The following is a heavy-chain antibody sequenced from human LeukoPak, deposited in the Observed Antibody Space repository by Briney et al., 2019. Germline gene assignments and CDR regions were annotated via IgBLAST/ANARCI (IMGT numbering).Heavy chain of an antibody. CDR2: INHSGST. D-gene: IGHD1-7*01. CDR1: GGSFSGYY. CDR3: ARETLDWNLIDY. J-gene: IGHJ4*02. V-gene: IGHV4-34*01. Sequence: PSETLSLTCAVYGGSFSGYYWSWIRQPPGKGLEWIGEINHSGSTNYNPSLKSRVTISVDTSKNQFSLKLSSVTAADTAVYYCARETLDWNLIDYWGQGTLVTVSS.